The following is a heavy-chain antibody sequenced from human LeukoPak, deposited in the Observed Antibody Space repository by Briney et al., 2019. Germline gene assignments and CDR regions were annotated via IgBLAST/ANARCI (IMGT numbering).Heavy chain of an antibody. CDR1: GFTFSRYW. V-gene: IGHV3-7*01. Sequence: GGSLRLSCAASGFTFSRYWMSWVRQAPGKGLEWVANIRQDGSEKHYLDSVKGRITISRDNAKNSLYLQMNSLRAEDTAVYYCAKENWFDPWGQGTLVTVSS. CDR2: IRQDGSEK. J-gene: IGHJ5*02. CDR3: AKENWFDP.